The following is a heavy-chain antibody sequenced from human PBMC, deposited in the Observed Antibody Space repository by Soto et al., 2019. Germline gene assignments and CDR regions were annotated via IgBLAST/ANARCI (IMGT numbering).Heavy chain of an antibody. Sequence: GASAKVACKSSGCTVTSYVVSGVRQPPGQGLEWMGWISAYNRNTNYAQKLQGRVAMAKDTSTSAADMELRSLRSDDTAVYYCARVGVDIVVVPAAIGPTYFDYWGQGTLVTVSS. D-gene: IGHD2-2*02. CDR2: ISAYNRNT. V-gene: IGHV1-18*01. J-gene: IGHJ4*02. CDR1: GCTVTSYV. CDR3: ARVGVDIVVVPAAIGPTYFDY.